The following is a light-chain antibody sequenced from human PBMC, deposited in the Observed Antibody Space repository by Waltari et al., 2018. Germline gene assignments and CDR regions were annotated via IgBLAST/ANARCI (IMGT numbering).Light chain of an antibody. CDR3: QQTNSFPYT. CDR1: QGISSS. V-gene: IGKV1-12*02. J-gene: IGKJ2*01. Sequence: DIQMTQSPSSVSASVGDRVTITCRASQGISSSLGWFQQKPGKAPKLLIYAASSLQSGVPSRFSASGSGTDFTLTISSLQPEDFATYYCQQTNSFPYTFGQGTKLEI. CDR2: AAS.